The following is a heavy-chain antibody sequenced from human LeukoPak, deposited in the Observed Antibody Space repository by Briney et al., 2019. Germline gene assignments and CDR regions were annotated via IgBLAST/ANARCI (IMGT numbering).Heavy chain of an antibody. CDR2: INPNSGGT. J-gene: IGHJ4*02. CDR3: ARSGTFADFWSGYPDY. D-gene: IGHD3-3*01. CDR1: GYTFTGYY. V-gene: IGHV1-2*02. Sequence: ASVKVSCKASGYTFTGYYMHWVRQAPRQGLEWMGWINPNSGGTNYAQKFQGRVTMTRDTSISTAYMELSRLRSGDTAVYYCARSGTFADFWSGYPDYWGQGTLVTVSS.